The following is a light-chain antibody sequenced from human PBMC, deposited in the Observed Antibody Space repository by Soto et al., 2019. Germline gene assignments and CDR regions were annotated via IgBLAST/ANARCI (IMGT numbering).Light chain of an antibody. CDR2: LND. Sequence: QSVLTQPPSLSATHGPRVNISCSGSFSKIGDNAVNWYQQLPGAAPKLLIYLNDQRPSGVPDRFSGSKSGTSAFLAISGLQSEDEADYYCAAWDDSLNALFGTGTKLTVL. J-gene: IGLJ1*01. CDR1: FSKIGDNA. CDR3: AAWDDSLNAL. V-gene: IGLV1-44*01.